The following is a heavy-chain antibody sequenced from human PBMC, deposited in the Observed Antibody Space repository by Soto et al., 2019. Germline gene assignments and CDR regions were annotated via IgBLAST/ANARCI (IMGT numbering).Heavy chain of an antibody. Sequence: ASETLSLTCTVSGGSISSSSYYWGWIRQPPGKGLEWIGSIYYSGSTYYNPSLKSRVTISVDTSKNQFSLKLSSVTAADTAVYYCARRVVVVITDNWFDPWGQGTLVTVSS. CDR1: GGSISSSSYY. D-gene: IGHD3-22*01. CDR2: IYYSGST. J-gene: IGHJ5*02. CDR3: ARRVVVVITDNWFDP. V-gene: IGHV4-39*01.